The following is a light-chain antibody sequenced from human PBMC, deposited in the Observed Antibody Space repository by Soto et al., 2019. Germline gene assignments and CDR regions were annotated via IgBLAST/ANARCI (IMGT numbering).Light chain of an antibody. CDR3: SSFTSSSTDV. V-gene: IGLV2-18*02. CDR1: SSDVGSYNR. Sequence: QSVLTQPPSVSGSPGQSVTISCTGTSSDVGSYNRVSWYQQPPGTAPKLMIYEVSNRPSGVPDRFSGSKSGNTASLTISGLQSEDEADYYCSSFTSSSTDVFGTGTKLTVL. CDR2: EVS. J-gene: IGLJ1*01.